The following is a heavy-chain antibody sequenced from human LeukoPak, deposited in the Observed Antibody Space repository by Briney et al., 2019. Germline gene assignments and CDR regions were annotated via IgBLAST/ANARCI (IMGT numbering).Heavy chain of an antibody. D-gene: IGHD3-3*01. CDR2: INPSGGST. V-gene: IGHV1-46*01. Sequence: ASVKVSCKASGYTFTSYYMHWVRQAPGQGLEWMGIINPSGGSTSYAQKFQGRVTMTRDTSTSTVYMELSSLRSEDTAVYYCARDQGITIFGVALFWFDPWGQGTLVTVSS. CDR1: GYTFTSYY. J-gene: IGHJ5*02. CDR3: ARDQGITIFGVALFWFDP.